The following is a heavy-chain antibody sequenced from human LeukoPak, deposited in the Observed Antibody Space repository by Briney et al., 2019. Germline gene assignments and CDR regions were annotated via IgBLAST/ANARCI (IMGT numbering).Heavy chain of an antibody. CDR1: GFTFSSYS. CDR2: ISSSSSYI. J-gene: IGHJ4*02. D-gene: IGHD3-3*01. CDR3: ARDNYDFWSGYYKIGYFDY. V-gene: IGHV3-21*01. Sequence: GGSLRLSCAASGFTFSSYSMNWVRQAPGKGLEWVSSISSSSSYIYYADSVKGRFTISRDNAKNSLYLQMNSPRAEDTAVYYCARDNYDFWSGYYKIGYFDYWGQGTLVTVSS.